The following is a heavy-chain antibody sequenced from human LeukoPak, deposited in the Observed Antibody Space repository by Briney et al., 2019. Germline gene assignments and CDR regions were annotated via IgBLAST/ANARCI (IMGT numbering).Heavy chain of an antibody. J-gene: IGHJ4*02. CDR1: GVSINYHY. CDR3: ARDPGGALRSIDY. V-gene: IGHV4-59*11. Sequence: SETLSLTCIVSGVSINYHYWIWIRQPPGKALEWPGYIYNSGRPNYHTSLKSRVTISEDMSKNQFSLKLTSVTAADTAVYYCARDPGGALRSIDYWGQGTLVTVSS. D-gene: IGHD3-10*01. CDR2: IYNSGRP.